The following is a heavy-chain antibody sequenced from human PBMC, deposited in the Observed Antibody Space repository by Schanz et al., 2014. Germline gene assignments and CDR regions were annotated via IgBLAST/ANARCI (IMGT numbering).Heavy chain of an antibody. CDR3: ARDAVALVPEYFMDV. J-gene: IGHJ6*03. CDR2: MSWNAGSL. V-gene: IGHV3-33*08. CDR1: GITFSGYS. D-gene: IGHD2-15*01. Sequence: QVQLVESGGGVVQPGRSLRLSCAASGITFSGYSMNWVRQAPGKGLEWVSGMSWNAGSLGYGDSVKGRFTISRDNSMNTLHLQMDGLRVEDTAVYYCARDAVALVPEYFMDVWGKGTPVTVSS.